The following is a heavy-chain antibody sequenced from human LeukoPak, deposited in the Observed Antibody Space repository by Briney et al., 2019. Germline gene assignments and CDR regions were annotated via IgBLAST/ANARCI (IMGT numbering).Heavy chain of an antibody. CDR2: ISSSSSYI. CDR3: ARESIAAAGTSWFDP. D-gene: IGHD6-13*01. CDR1: GFTFSSYS. J-gene: IGHJ5*02. V-gene: IGHV3-21*01. Sequence: GGSLRLSCAASGFTFSSYSMNWVRQAPGKGLEWVSSISSSSSYIYYADSVKGRFTISRDNAKNSLYLQMNSLRAEDTAVYYCARESIAAAGTSWFDPWGQGTLVTVSS.